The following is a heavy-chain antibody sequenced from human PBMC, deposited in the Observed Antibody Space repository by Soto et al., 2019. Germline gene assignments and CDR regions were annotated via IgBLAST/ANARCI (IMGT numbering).Heavy chain of an antibody. V-gene: IGHV3-7*05. J-gene: IGHJ6*02. CDR1: GLTLSTYW. Sequence: EVQLVESGGGLVQPGGSLRLSCEASGLTLSTYWMSWVRQAPGKGLEWVANIKEDGSEGYYVGSVKGRFTISRDNVKNSLFLQMNSLRADDTAVYYCARDRRPSQYLGQAVWGQGTTVTVSS. CDR3: ARDRRPSQYLGQAV. D-gene: IGHD2-2*01. CDR2: IKEDGSEG.